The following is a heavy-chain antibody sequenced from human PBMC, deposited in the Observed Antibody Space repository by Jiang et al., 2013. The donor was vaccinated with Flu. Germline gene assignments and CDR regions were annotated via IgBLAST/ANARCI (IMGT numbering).Heavy chain of an antibody. Sequence: GAEVKKPGASVKVSCKASGYTFTSYGISWVRQAPGQGLEWMGWISAYNGNTNYAQKLQGRVTMTTDTSTSTAYMELRSLRSDDTAVYYCARKYCSGGSCYSGWFDPWGQGTLVTVSS. CDR1: GYTFTSYG. D-gene: IGHD2-15*01. CDR3: ARKYCSGGSCYSGWFDP. CDR2: ISAYNGNT. V-gene: IGHV1-18*01. J-gene: IGHJ5*02.